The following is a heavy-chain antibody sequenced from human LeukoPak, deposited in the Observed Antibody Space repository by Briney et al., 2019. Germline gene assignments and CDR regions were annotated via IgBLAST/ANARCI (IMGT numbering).Heavy chain of an antibody. CDR3: AKQNVDIVVQYYFDY. Sequence: SVKVSCKASGGTFSIYAISWVRQAPGQGLGWMGGIIPIFGTANYAQKFQGRVTITADESTSTAYMELSSLRSEDTAVYYCAKQNVDIVVQYYFDYWGQGTLVTVSS. D-gene: IGHD5-12*01. V-gene: IGHV1-69*13. CDR1: GGTFSIYA. J-gene: IGHJ4*02. CDR2: IIPIFGTA.